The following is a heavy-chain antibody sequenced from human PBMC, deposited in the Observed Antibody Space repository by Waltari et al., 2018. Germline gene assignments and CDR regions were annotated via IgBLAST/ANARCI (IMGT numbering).Heavy chain of an antibody. J-gene: IGHJ6*02. CDR2: INNKGST. Sequence: QVQLQQWGAGLLKPSETLSITCAVYGGSFSGYYWSWIRQPPGQGLEWIGEINNKGSTNYNPSLKSRVTMSVDTSKNQFSLKLSSVTAADTAVYYCWSGKQEPFYGVDVWGQGTTVTVSS. CDR1: GGSFSGYY. CDR3: WSGKQEPFYGVDV. V-gene: IGHV4-34*01. D-gene: IGHD6-13*01.